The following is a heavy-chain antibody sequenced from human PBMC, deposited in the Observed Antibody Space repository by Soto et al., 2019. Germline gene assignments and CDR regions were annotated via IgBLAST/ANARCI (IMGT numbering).Heavy chain of an antibody. J-gene: IGHJ3*02. CDR1: GFTFSSYS. CDR3: ATGYCSGGSCYRGAFDI. CDR2: ISSSSSYI. D-gene: IGHD2-15*01. Sequence: EVQLVESGGGLVKPGGSLRLSCAASGFTFSSYSMNWVRQAPGKGLEWVSSISSSSSYIYYADSVKGRFTISRDNAKNSLYLQMNSLRAEDTAVYYCATGYCSGGSCYRGAFDIWGQGTMVIVSS. V-gene: IGHV3-21*01.